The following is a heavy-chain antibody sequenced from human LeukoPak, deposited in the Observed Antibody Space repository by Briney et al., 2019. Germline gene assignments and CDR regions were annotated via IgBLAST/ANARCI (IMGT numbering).Heavy chain of an antibody. J-gene: IGHJ4*02. CDR3: ARDPMVGVGSDY. D-gene: IGHD3-10*02. Sequence: ASVKVSCKACGGTFSSYAISWVRQAPGQGLEWMGGIIPIFGTANYAQKFQGRVTITADESTSTAYMEPSSLRSEDTAVYYCARDPMVGVGSDYWGQGTLVTVSS. CDR2: IIPIFGTA. CDR1: GGTFSSYA. V-gene: IGHV1-69*13.